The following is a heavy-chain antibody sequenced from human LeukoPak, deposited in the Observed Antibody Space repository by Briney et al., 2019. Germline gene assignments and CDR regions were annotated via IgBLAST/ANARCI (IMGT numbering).Heavy chain of an antibody. D-gene: IGHD3-10*01. CDR2: IYPSDSDT. CDR3: ARLSGTYGPLDY. Sequence: GESLQISCQGSGYNFPTYWIGWVRHMSGKGLEWMGIIYPSDSDTRYSPSFQGQVTTSADKSISTAYLQWSSLKASDTAIYYCARLSGTYGPLDYWGQGTLVTVSS. CDR1: GYNFPTYW. V-gene: IGHV5-51*01. J-gene: IGHJ4*02.